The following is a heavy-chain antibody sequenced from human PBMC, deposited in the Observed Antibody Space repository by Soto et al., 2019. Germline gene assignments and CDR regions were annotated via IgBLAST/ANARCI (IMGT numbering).Heavy chain of an antibody. D-gene: IGHD1-20*01. CDR2: IYYSGST. J-gene: IGHJ6*03. CDR3: ASSDNWNPDYYMDV. CDR1: GGSISSYY. Sequence: QVQLQESGPGLVKPSETLSLTCTVSGGSISSYYWSWIRQPPGKGLEWIGYIYYSGSTNYNPSFKIKVTISVDTSKNQFSLKLSSVTAADTAVYYCASSDNWNPDYYMDVWGKGTTVTVSS. V-gene: IGHV4-59*08.